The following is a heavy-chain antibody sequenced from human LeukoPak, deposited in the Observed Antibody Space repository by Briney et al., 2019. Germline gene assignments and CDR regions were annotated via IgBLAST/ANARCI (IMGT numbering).Heavy chain of an antibody. Sequence: GGSLRLSCAASGFTFSSYGMHWVRQAPGKGLEWVAFIRYDGSNKYYADSVKGRFTISRDNSKNTLYLQMNSLRAEDTAVYYCAKDAGVIQPLDYWGQGTLVTVSS. D-gene: IGHD3-10*01. CDR2: IRYDGSNK. V-gene: IGHV3-30*02. CDR1: GFTFSSYG. CDR3: AKDAGVIQPLDY. J-gene: IGHJ4*02.